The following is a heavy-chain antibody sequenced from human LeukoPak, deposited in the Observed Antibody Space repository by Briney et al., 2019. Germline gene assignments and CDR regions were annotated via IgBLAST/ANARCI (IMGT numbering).Heavy chain of an antibody. CDR1: GGTFSSYA. D-gene: IGHD3-16*01. Sequence: GASVKVSCKASGGTFSSYAISWVRQAPGQGLEWMGEIIPIFGTANYAQKFQGRVTITTDESTSTAYMELSSLRSEDTAVYYCARGLGQAYYYYYMDVWGKGTTVTVSS. J-gene: IGHJ6*03. CDR2: IIPIFGTA. CDR3: ARGLGQAYYYYYMDV. V-gene: IGHV1-69*05.